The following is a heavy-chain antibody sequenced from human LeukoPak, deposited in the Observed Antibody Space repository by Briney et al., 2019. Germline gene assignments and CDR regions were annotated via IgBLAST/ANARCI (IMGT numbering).Heavy chain of an antibody. CDR1: GFTFSSYG. Sequence: GGSLRLSCAASGFTFSSYGMHWVRQGPGKGLEWVAVTSYDGRKKYYAESVKGRFTISRDNSKNTLYLQMNSLRAEDTAVYYCAREEGGSYFFDYWGQGTLVTVSS. CDR3: AREEGGSYFFDY. D-gene: IGHD1-26*01. V-gene: IGHV3-30*03. J-gene: IGHJ4*02. CDR2: TSYDGRKK.